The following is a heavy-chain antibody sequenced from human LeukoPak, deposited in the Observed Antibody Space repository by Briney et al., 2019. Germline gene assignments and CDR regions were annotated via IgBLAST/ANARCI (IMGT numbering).Heavy chain of an antibody. CDR1: GGSISSYY. D-gene: IGHD5-24*01. CDR2: IYYSGST. J-gene: IGHJ4*02. CDR3: ARAEMATIRN. V-gene: IGHV4-59*01. Sequence: SGTLSLTCTVSGGSISSYYWSWIRQPPGKGLEWVGYIYYSGSTNYNPSLKSRVTISVDTSKNQFSLKLSSVTAADTAVYYCARAEMATIRNWGQGTLVTVSS.